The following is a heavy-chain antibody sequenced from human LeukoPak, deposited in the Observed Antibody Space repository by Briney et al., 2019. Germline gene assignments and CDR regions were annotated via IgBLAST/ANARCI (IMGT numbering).Heavy chain of an antibody. J-gene: IGHJ4*02. CDR3: ARVRPGTPSHYFDY. V-gene: IGHV3-7*01. CDR2: IKQDGSEK. CDR1: GFTFSSYW. Sequence: GGSLRLSCAASGFTFSSYWMSWVRQAPGKGLEWVANIKQDGSEKYYVDSVKGRFTISRDNAKNSLYLQMNSLRAGDTAVYYGARVRPGTPSHYFDYRGQGTLVTVSS. D-gene: IGHD1-14*01.